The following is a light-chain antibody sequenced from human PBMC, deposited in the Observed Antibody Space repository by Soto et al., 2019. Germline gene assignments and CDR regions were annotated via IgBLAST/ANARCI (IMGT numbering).Light chain of an antibody. V-gene: IGKV3-15*01. CDR2: GAS. CDR3: QQYNNRPLT. Sequence: EIVMTQSPATLSVSPGERATLSCSASQSVSSNLAWYQQIPGQAPRLLIYGASTRATGIPARFSGSGSGTEFTLTISSLQSEDFAVYYCQQYNNRPLTFGQGTRLEI. CDR1: QSVSSN. J-gene: IGKJ5*01.